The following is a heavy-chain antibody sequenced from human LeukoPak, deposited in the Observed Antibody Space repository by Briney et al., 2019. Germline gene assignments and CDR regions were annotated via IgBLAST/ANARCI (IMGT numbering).Heavy chain of an antibody. V-gene: IGHV4-39*01. D-gene: IGHD3-22*01. J-gene: IGHJ4*02. CDR2: IYYSGST. Sequence: SETLSLTCTVSGGSISSSSYYWGWLRQPPGKGREWIGSIYYSGSTYYNPSLKSRVTISVDTSKNPFSLKLSSVTAADTAVYYCARPYYYDSSGYYYDYWGQGTLVTVSS. CDR3: ARPYYYDSSGYYYDY. CDR1: GGSISSSSYY.